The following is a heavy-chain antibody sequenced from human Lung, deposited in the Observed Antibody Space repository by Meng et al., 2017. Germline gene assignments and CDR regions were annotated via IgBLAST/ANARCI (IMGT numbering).Heavy chain of an antibody. D-gene: IGHD4-11*01. J-gene: IGHJ4*02. CDR1: GGSFSDYY. V-gene: IGHV4-34*01. Sequence: VQLQQWGAGRLKPSETLSLTCVVSGGSFSDYYWSWIRQHPGKGLEWIGEINHSGSTNYNPSLESRATISVDTSQNNLSLKLSSVTAADSAVYYCARGPTTMAHDFDYWGQGTLVTVSS. CDR2: INHSGST. CDR3: ARGPTTMAHDFDY.